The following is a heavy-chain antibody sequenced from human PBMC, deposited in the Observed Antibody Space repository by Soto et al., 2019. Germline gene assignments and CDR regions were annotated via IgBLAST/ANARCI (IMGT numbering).Heavy chain of an antibody. CDR2: FDPEDGET. Sequence: ASVKGSCKVSGYTLTELSMHWVRQAPGKGLEWMGGFDPEDGETIYAQKFQGRVTMTEDTSTDTAYMELSSLRSEDTAVYYCATVGGSQRVEWFDPWGQGTLVTVSS. CDR3: ATVGGSQRVEWFDP. CDR1: GYTLTELS. J-gene: IGHJ5*02. D-gene: IGHD1-26*01. V-gene: IGHV1-24*01.